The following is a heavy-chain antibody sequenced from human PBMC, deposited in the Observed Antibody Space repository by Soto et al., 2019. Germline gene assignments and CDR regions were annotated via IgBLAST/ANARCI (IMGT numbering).Heavy chain of an antibody. CDR1: GGTFSRYA. Sequence: ASVKISCADSGGTFSRYAISWVRKAPGQGLEWMGGIIPIFGTANYAQKFQGRVTITADESTSTAYMELSSLRSEDTAVYYCAREIATYSSSWYGNHYYFFYC. D-gene: IGHD6-13*01. CDR3: AREIATYSSSWYGNHYYFFYC. J-gene: IGHJ6*01. CDR2: IIPIFGTA. V-gene: IGHV1-69*01.